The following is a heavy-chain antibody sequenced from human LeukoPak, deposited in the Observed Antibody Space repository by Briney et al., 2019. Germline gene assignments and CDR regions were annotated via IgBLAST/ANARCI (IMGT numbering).Heavy chain of an antibody. CDR2: IIPIFGTA. V-gene: IGHV1-69*01. CDR1: GGTFSSYA. D-gene: IGHD3-22*01. Sequence: SVKVSCKASGGTFSSYAISWVRQAPGQGLEWMGGIIPIFGTANYAQKFQGRVTITADESTSTAYMELSSLGSEDTAVYYCAHDYYDSSGYPDAFDIWGQGTMVTVSS. J-gene: IGHJ3*02. CDR3: AHDYYDSSGYPDAFDI.